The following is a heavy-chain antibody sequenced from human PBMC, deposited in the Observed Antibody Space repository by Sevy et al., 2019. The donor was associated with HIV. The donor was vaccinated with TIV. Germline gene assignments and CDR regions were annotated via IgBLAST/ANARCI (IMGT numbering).Heavy chain of an antibody. CDR2: VSGSSNYI. CDR3: ARGPPDGSYDYFDY. Sequence: GGSLRLSCATSGFTFNNYNMNWVRQAPGKGLKWVSSVSGSSNYIYYAQSVKGRFIISRDNTKNTLYLQMNSLRVDDTALYYCARGPPDGSYDYFDYWGQGTLVTVSS. D-gene: IGHD3-10*01. J-gene: IGHJ4*02. CDR1: GFTFNNYN. V-gene: IGHV3-21*06.